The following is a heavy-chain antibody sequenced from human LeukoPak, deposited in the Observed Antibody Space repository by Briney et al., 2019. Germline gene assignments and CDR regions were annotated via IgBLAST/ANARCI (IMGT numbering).Heavy chain of an antibody. CDR3: ARGASGYSYGSRWYYGMDV. D-gene: IGHD5-18*01. CDR1: GGCFSGYY. CDR2: INDSGST. J-gene: IGHJ6*02. V-gene: IGHV4-34*01. Sequence: SETLSLTCAVYGGCFSGYYWSWIRQPPGKGLEWIGGINDSGSTNYNPSLKSRVTISVDTSKNQFSLKLSSVTAADTAVYYCARGASGYSYGSRWYYGMDVWGQGTTVTVSS.